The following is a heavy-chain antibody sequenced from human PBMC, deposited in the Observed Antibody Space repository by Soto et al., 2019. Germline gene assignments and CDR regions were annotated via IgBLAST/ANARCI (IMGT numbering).Heavy chain of an antibody. J-gene: IGHJ4*02. CDR2: INAGNGNT. V-gene: IGHV1-3*01. D-gene: IGHD3-9*01. CDR1: GYTFTSYA. CDR3: AREYYDILTGYSSGYFDY. Sequence: GASVKVSCKASGYTFTSYAMHWVRQAPGQRLEWMGWINAGNGNTKYSQKFQGRVTMTRDTSTSTVYMELSSLRSEDTAVYYCAREYYDILTGYSSGYFDYWGQGTLVTVSS.